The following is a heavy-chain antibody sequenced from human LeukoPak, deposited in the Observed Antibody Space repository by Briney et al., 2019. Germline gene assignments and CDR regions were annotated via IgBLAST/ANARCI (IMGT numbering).Heavy chain of an antibody. V-gene: IGHV3-21*01. D-gene: IGHD4-17*01. Sequence: GGSLRLSCAASGFTFSSYSMNWVRQAPGKGLEWVSSLSSSSSYIYYADSVKGRFTISRDNAKNSLYLQMSSLRAEDTAVYYCARDPYGDFYGMDVWGQGTTVTVSS. CDR1: GFTFSSYS. CDR2: LSSSSSYI. CDR3: ARDPYGDFYGMDV. J-gene: IGHJ6*02.